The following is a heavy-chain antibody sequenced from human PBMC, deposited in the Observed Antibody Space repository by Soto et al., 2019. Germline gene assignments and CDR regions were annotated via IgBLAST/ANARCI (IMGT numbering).Heavy chain of an antibody. CDR1: GFTFSSYA. CDR3: AKVPKMTTVWNYFDY. J-gene: IGHJ4*02. Sequence: EVQLLESGGGLVQPGGSLRLSCAASGFTFSSYAMSWVRQAPGKGLEWVSAISGSGGSTYYADSEKGRFTISRDNSKNTLYLQMNSLRAEDTAVYYCAKVPKMTTVWNYFDYWGQGTLVTVSS. V-gene: IGHV3-23*01. CDR2: ISGSGGST. D-gene: IGHD4-17*01.